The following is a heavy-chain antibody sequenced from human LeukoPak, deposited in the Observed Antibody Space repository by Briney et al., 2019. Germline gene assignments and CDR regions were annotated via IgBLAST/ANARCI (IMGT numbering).Heavy chain of an antibody. D-gene: IGHD3-22*01. Sequence: PGGPLRLSCAASGFPFSSYAMSWVRQAPGKGLEWVSAISCSGGSTYYADSVKGRFTISRDNSKNTLYLQMDSLRAEDRAVYYCVKGGHRVVIISAHFQHWGQGTLVTVSS. V-gene: IGHV3-23*01. CDR2: ISCSGGST. CDR3: VKGGHRVVIISAHFQH. J-gene: IGHJ1*01. CDR1: GFPFSSYA.